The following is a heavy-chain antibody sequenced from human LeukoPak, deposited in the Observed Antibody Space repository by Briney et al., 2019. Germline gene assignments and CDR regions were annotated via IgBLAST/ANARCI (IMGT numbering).Heavy chain of an antibody. D-gene: IGHD5-24*01. CDR3: AREGSQMVATNHDNNWFDP. CDR2: GDYRGGT. V-gene: IGHV4-39*07. CDR1: GDSFSSVTDY. J-gene: IGHJ5*02. Sequence: SEALSLTCTVSGDSFSSVTDYWAWIRQPPGKGLEWIASGDYRGGTYYNPSLESRVAISADMSKNQFSLKLSSVTAADTAVYYCAREGSQMVATNHDNNWFDPWGQGTLVTVSS.